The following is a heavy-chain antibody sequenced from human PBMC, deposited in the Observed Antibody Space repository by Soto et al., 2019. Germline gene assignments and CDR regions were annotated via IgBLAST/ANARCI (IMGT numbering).Heavy chain of an antibody. D-gene: IGHD3-10*01. J-gene: IGHJ5*02. CDR2: ISYDGSNK. CDR1: GFTFSSYA. V-gene: IGHV3-30-3*01. Sequence: QVQLVESGGGVVQPGRSLRLSCAASGFTFSSYAMHWVRQAPGKGLEWVAVISYDGSNKYYADSVKGRFTISRDNSKNRLYLQMNSLRTEDTAVYYCARDRAAYYYGSGPFDPWGQGTLVTVSS. CDR3: ARDRAAYYYGSGPFDP.